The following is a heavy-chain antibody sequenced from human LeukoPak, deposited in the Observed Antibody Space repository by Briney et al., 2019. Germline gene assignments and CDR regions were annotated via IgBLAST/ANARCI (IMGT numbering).Heavy chain of an antibody. CDR1: GGSIGSCY. V-gene: IGHV4-59*01. D-gene: IGHD1-26*01. CDR2: IYYSGDT. Sequence: SETLSLTCSVSGGSIGSCYGTWIRQPPGKGREGSGYIYYSGDTNYNPSLKSRVSISVDPSKNQFSLKLSSVPAADTPVYHCARGEGRFGSYLFHHWGQGTLVTVSS. CDR3: ARGEGRFGSYLFHH. J-gene: IGHJ1*01.